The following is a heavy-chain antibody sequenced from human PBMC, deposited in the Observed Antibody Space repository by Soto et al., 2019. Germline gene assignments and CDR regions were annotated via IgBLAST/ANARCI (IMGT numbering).Heavy chain of an antibody. V-gene: IGHV1-18*01. Sequence: GASVKVSCKASGYTFTNYGMSWVRRAAGQGLEWMGWISAYNGNTNYAQKLQGRVTMTTDTSTSTAYMELRSLRSDDTAVYYCARAPPRYYDILTGYYTAEYFQHWGQGTLVTVSS. CDR1: GYTFTNYG. CDR3: ARAPPRYYDILTGYYTAEYFQH. D-gene: IGHD3-9*01. CDR2: ISAYNGNT. J-gene: IGHJ1*01.